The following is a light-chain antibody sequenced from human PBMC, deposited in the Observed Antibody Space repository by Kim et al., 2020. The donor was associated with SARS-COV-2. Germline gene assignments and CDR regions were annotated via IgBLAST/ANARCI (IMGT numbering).Light chain of an antibody. CDR2: LYSDGRH. CDR1: TMQSNYA. Sequence: SVKLTCLLSTMQSNYAIAWLQQQPGKVPRYLMRLYSDGRHTKWDQIPDRFSRSTSGSEYSLTISSLQSEDEAYYYCHTWGSGIAVFGVWTHLTVL. V-gene: IGLV4-69*01. CDR3: HTWGSGIAV. J-gene: IGLJ2*01.